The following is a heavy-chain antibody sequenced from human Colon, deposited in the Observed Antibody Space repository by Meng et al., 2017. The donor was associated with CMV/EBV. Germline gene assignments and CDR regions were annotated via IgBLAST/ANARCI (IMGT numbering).Heavy chain of an antibody. D-gene: IGHD3-3*01. V-gene: IGHV3-21*06. Sequence: GGPLRLSCVASGFIFDDYVLHWVRQAPGKGLEWVSSIVSSSTYIFYADSVKGRFTISRDNAKNLLYLQMNSLRAEDTGIYYCVRDTISGVVAFEYWGQGALVTVSS. J-gene: IGHJ4*02. CDR3: VRDTISGVVAFEY. CDR2: IVSSSTYI. CDR1: GFIFDDYV.